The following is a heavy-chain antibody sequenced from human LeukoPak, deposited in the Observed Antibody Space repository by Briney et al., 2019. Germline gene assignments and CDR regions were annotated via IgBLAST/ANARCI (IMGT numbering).Heavy chain of an antibody. D-gene: IGHD2-2*01. CDR3: AGGYCSSTSCLRPYYYYGMDV. CDR2: IYYSGST. Sequence: SETLSLTCTVSGGSISSYYWSWIRRPPGKGLEWIGYIYYSGSTNYNPSLKSRVTISVDTSKNQFSLKLSSVTAADTAVYYCAGGYCSSTSCLRPYYYYGMDVWGQGTTVTVSS. V-gene: IGHV4-59*01. CDR1: GGSISSYY. J-gene: IGHJ6*02.